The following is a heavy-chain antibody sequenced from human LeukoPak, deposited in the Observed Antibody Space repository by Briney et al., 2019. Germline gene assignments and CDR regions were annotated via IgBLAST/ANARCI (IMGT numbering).Heavy chain of an antibody. D-gene: IGHD3-16*01. V-gene: IGHV3-64*01. CDR1: GFTFSSYA. CDR2: ISSNWGST. J-gene: IGHJ4*02. Sequence: PGGSLRLSRAASGFTFSSYAMHWVRQAPGKGLEYVSAISSNWGSTYYANSVKGRFTISRDNAKNTLFLQMGSLRAEDMAVYYCARVGGIKLTDYYFDSWGQGTLVTVSS. CDR3: ARVGGIKLTDYYFDS.